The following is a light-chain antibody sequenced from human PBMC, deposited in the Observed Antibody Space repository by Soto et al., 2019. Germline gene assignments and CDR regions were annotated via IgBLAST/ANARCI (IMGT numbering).Light chain of an antibody. CDR3: QEYNGRSS. Sequence: EGVTTQSPATLSVSPGERATLSCRASQNVGGDLAWYQQKPGQAPRLLIYRTSTRANGTPVRFSGSGSGTEFTLTISSPQSEDFAVYYCQEYNGRSSFGQGTKVEMK. J-gene: IGKJ1*01. CDR1: QNVGGD. CDR2: RTS. V-gene: IGKV3-15*01.